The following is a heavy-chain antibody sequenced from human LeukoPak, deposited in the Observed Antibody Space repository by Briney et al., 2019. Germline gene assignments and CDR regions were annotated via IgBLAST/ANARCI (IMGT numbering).Heavy chain of an antibody. CDR3: ARGSFPAYMTTVTTRAFPFDP. CDR1: GYSISSGYY. J-gene: IGHJ5*02. CDR2: LSHSGSS. V-gene: IGHV4-38-2*02. Sequence: SETLSLTCTVSGYSISSGYYWDWIRQPPGQGLEWIGTLSHSGSSYYNPSLKSRVTISVDTSKNQFSLKLSSVTAADTAVYYCARGSFPAYMTTVTTRAFPFDPWGQGTLVTVSS. D-gene: IGHD4-17*01.